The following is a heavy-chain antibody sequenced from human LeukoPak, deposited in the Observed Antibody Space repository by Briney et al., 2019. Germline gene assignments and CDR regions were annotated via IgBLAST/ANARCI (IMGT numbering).Heavy chain of an antibody. CDR2: IYYSGST. J-gene: IGHJ6*03. V-gene: IGHV4-39*01. CDR1: GGCRSSSSYY. CDR3: ARHPDTAMVTSPLGYYYYMDV. D-gene: IGHD5-18*01. Sequence: SETLSLTGTVSGGCRSSSSYYWGWIRQPPGKGLEWMGSIYYSGSTYYNPSLKSRVAISVDTSKNQFSLKLSSVTAADTAVYYCARHPDTAMVTSPLGYYYYMDVWGKGTTVTVSS.